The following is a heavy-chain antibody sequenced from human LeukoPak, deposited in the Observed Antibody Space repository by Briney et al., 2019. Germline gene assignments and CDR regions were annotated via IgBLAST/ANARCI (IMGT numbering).Heavy chain of an antibody. CDR2: ISYSGTT. V-gene: IGHV4-59*11. D-gene: IGHD3/OR15-3a*01. CDR3: ARVDTVYDTFDL. J-gene: IGHJ3*01. Sequence: TSETLSLTCTFSGASISNHYWSWIRQPPGKGLDWIGYISYSGTTNYNPSLNSRVTISLDMSENQFSLKLSSVTAADTAVYYCARVDTVYDTFDLWAQGTMVTVSS. CDR1: GASISNHY.